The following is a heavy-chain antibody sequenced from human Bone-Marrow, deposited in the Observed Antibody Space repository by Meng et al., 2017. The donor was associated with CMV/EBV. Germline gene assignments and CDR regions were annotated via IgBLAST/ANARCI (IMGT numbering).Heavy chain of an antibody. CDR3: AKDQLLFGGPNAYFDD. V-gene: IGHV3-30*02. Sequence: GGSLRLSCAASGFTFDTYGMHWVRQAPDKRLEWVAFIRHDGSNKFYGDSVRGRFTISRDNSKNTIYLQMNSLRAEETAMYYCAKDQLLFGGPNAYFDDWGQGTRVTGYS. D-gene: IGHD3-16*01. J-gene: IGHJ4*02. CDR2: IRHDGSNK. CDR1: GFTFDTYG.